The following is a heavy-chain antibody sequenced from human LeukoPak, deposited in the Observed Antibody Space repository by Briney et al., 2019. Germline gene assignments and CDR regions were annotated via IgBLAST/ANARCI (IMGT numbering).Heavy chain of an antibody. V-gene: IGHV3-66*01. CDR1: GFTVSSNY. CDR2: IFSGRNT. D-gene: IGHD2-15*01. Sequence: GGSLRLSCAASGFTVSSNYMSWVRQAPGKGLDWVSVIFSGRNTYYADSVKGRFTISTDNSKNTLDLQMNSLRVEDTAVHYCARTVPGYCSGGSCLGYWGQGTLVTVSS. CDR3: ARTVPGYCSGGSCLGY. J-gene: IGHJ4*02.